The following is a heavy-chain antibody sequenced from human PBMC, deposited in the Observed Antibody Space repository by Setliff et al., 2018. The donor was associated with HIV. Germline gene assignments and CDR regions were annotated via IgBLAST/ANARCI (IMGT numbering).Heavy chain of an antibody. V-gene: IGHV3-73*01. CDR3: AMSYTDTSGYLN. CDR1: GFTFSGSA. D-gene: IGHD3-22*01. Sequence: GGSLRLSCAASGFTFSGSAMHWVRQASGKGLEWVGRIRSKAFNYATSYAASVNGRLTISREDSQNTAYLQMNSLKTEDTAVYYCAMSYTDTSGYLNWGQGTLVTVSS. J-gene: IGHJ4*02. CDR2: IRSKAFNYAT.